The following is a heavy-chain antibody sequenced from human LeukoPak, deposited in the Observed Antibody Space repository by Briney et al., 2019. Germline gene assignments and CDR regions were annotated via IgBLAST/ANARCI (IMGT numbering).Heavy chain of an antibody. D-gene: IGHD3-22*01. CDR3: TTVVFASSGLLREFDY. CDR1: GFTFTSYT. Sequence: GGSLRLSCAASGFTFTSYTMKWVRQAPGKGLEWVSSISSSSSYIYHADSLKGRFTISRDNAKNSLYLQMNSLKTEDTAVYYCTTVVFASSGLLREFDYWGQGTLVTVSS. V-gene: IGHV3-21*03. CDR2: ISSSSSYI. J-gene: IGHJ4*02.